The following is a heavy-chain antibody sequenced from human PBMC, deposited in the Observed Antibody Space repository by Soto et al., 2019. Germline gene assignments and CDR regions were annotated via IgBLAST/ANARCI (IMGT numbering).Heavy chain of an antibody. V-gene: IGHV5-10-1*01. CDR2: IDPSDSYT. J-gene: IGHJ4*02. D-gene: IGHD1-26*01. CDR3: ARYYSGSYYFDY. Sequence: GESLKISCKGSGYSFTNYWISWVRQMPGKGLEWMGRIDPSDSYTNYSPSFQGHVTISADKSITTAYLQWSSLEASDSAMYYCARYYSGSYYFDYWGQGTLVTVSS. CDR1: GYSFTNYW.